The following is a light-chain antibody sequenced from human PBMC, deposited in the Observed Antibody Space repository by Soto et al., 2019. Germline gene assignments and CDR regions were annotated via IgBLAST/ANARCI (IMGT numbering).Light chain of an antibody. CDR3: QQYNNWPPYT. Sequence: EIVMTQSPATLSVSPGERATLSCRASQSVSSNLAWYQQKPGQAPRLLIYGASTRATGIPARFNGSGSGTEFTLTISSLQSEDFAVYYCQQYNNWPPYTFGQGTKVDIK. J-gene: IGKJ2*01. V-gene: IGKV3-15*01. CDR2: GAS. CDR1: QSVSSN.